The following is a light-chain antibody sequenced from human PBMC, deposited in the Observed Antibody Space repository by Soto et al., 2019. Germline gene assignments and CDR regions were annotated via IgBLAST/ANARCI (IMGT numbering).Light chain of an antibody. CDR2: AAS. CDR1: QVITND. V-gene: IGKV1-17*01. J-gene: IGKJ1*01. Sequence: DIQMTQSPSSLSASVGDRLTITCRASQVITNDLGWYQQKPGKAPKRLIYAASTLQSGVPSRFSGSGSGTEFTLTISSLQPEDVATYYCQQYETFSGTFGPGTKVEI. CDR3: QQYETFSGT.